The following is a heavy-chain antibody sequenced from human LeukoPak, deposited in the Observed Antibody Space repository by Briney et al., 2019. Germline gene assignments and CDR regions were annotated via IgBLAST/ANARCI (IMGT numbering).Heavy chain of an antibody. Sequence: ASVKVSCKASGYTFTSYGISWVRQAPGQGLEWMGWISAYNGNTHHAQNLQGRVTMTTDPSTSTAYMELRSLRSDDTAVYYCAREGIQLWLDLSYWGQGTLVTVSS. D-gene: IGHD5-18*01. CDR2: ISAYNGNT. CDR3: AREGIQLWLDLSY. J-gene: IGHJ4*02. CDR1: GYTFTSYG. V-gene: IGHV1-18*01.